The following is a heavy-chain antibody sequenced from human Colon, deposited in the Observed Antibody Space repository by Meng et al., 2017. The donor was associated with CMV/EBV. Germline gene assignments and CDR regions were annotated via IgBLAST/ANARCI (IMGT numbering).Heavy chain of an antibody. V-gene: IGHV3-13*01. CDR1: GFPFSSYD. CDR3: AKDISPVGGTTGYHGMDV. J-gene: IGHJ6*02. D-gene: IGHD1-7*01. Sequence: GGSLRLSCAASGFPFSSYDMHWVRQVTGKGLEWVSGIDSAGDTYYLGSVKGRFTISRDDAKNSLYLQMNGLRAEDTALYYCAKDISPVGGTTGYHGMDVWGQGTTVTVSS. CDR2: IDSAGDT.